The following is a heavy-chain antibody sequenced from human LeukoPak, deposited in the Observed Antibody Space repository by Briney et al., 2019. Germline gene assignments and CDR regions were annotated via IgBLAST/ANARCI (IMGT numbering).Heavy chain of an antibody. CDR1: GGTFSSYA. CDR2: IIPIFGTA. J-gene: IGHJ4*02. V-gene: IGHV1-69*05. CDR3: GRSASSWQIFDY. D-gene: IGHD6-13*01. Sequence: GASVKVSCKASGGTFSSYAISWVRQAPGQGLEWMGGIIPIFGTANYAQKFQGRVTITTDESTSTAYMELSSLRSEDTAVYYCGRSASSWQIFDYWGQGTLVTVSS.